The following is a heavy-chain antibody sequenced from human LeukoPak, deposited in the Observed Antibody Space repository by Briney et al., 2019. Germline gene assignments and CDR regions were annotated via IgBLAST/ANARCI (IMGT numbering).Heavy chain of an antibody. J-gene: IGHJ4*02. CDR2: IIPIFGTA. D-gene: IGHD6-13*01. CDR3: ARYKVCSWHPRYFDY. CDR1: GGTFSSYA. Sequence: SVNVSCQASGGTFSSYAISWVRPAPGQGREWMGGIIPIFGTANYAQKFQGRVTITADECTCTAYMELRSLRAENTALYYCARYKVCSWHPRYFDYWGQGTLVTVSS. V-gene: IGHV1-69*13.